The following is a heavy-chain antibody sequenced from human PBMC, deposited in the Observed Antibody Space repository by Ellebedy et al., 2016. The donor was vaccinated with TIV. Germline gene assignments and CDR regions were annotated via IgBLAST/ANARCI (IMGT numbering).Heavy chain of an antibody. V-gene: IGHV3-9*01. CDR3: AKDMGAGIPIFVVVLETILQSTRPYGLDV. CDR2: ISWSSGST. Sequence: PGGSLRLSCAASGFTFDDYAMHWVRQAPGKGLEWVSGISWSSGSTDYADSVKGRFTISRDNTKHFLYLQMNSLRAEDTAVYYCAKDMGAGIPIFVVVLETILQSTRPYGLDVWGQGTTVTVSS. CDR1: GFTFDDYA. J-gene: IGHJ6*02. D-gene: IGHD3-3*01.